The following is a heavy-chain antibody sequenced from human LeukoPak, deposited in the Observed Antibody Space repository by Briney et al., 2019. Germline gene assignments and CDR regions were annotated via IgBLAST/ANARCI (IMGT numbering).Heavy chain of an antibody. CDR1: GFTFSSYS. J-gene: IGHJ4*02. Sequence: GGSLRLSCAASGFTFSSYSMNWVRQAPGKGLEWVSSISSSSSYIYYADSVKGRFTISRDNAKNSLYLQMNSLRAEDTAVYYCARDPYSNPAAIDYWGQGTLVTVPS. CDR2: ISSSSSYI. D-gene: IGHD4-11*01. V-gene: IGHV3-21*01. CDR3: ARDPYSNPAAIDY.